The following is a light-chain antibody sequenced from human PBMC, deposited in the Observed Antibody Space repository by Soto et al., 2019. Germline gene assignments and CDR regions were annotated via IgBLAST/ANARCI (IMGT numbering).Light chain of an antibody. CDR3: CSYGGSRAV. CDR1: SSEVGSHNL. CDR2: EVS. J-gene: IGLJ7*01. V-gene: IGLV2-23*02. Sequence: QSALTQPASVSGSARQSITSSCTGTSSEVGSHNLVSWYQQHPGQAPKLMIYEVSKRPLGVSARFSASKSGNTASLTISGLQAEDEADYYCCSYGGSRAVFGGGTQLTVL.